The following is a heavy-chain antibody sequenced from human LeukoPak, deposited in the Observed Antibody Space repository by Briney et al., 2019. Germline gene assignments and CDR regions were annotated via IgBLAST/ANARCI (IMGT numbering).Heavy chain of an antibody. CDR3: ARDGRGRQWLVRDYFDY. V-gene: IGHV3-21*01. CDR1: GFTFSSYS. Sequence: GGSLRLSCAASGFTFSSYSMNWVRQAPGKGLEWVSSISSSSSYIYYADSVKGRFTISRDNAENSLYLQMNSLRAEDTAVYYCARDGRGRQWLVRDYFDYWGQGTLVTVSS. D-gene: IGHD6-19*01. J-gene: IGHJ4*02. CDR2: ISSSSSYI.